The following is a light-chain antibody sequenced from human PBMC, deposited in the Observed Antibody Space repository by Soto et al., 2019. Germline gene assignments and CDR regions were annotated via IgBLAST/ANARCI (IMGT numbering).Light chain of an antibody. CDR2: AAS. CDR3: QQSSNIPYT. Sequence: DIQMTQSKSSLSASVGDRVTITCRASQTISTYLNWYQQNPGKAPKLLIYAASSLQSGVPSRFSGSGSGTDFTLTISSLQPEDFATYYCQQSSNIPYTFGQGTKLEIK. J-gene: IGKJ2*01. CDR1: QTISTY. V-gene: IGKV1-39*01.